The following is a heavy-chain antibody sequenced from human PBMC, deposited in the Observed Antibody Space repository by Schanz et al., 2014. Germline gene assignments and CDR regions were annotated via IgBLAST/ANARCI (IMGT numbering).Heavy chain of an antibody. J-gene: IGHJ4*02. CDR1: GFTFFTYN. CDR2: IGSSSTTM. V-gene: IGHV3-48*02. Sequence: EVYLVESGGGLVQPGGSLRLSCAASGFTFFTYNMNWVRQAPGRGLEWISYIGSSSTTMYYADSVKGRFTISRDNAKSSLYLQMNSLRDEDTAVYYCAATTILADWGRGTLVTVSS. D-gene: IGHD3-3*01. CDR3: AATTILAD.